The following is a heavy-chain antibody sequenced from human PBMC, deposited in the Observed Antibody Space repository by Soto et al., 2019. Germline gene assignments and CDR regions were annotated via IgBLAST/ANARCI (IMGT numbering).Heavy chain of an antibody. CDR2: INAANGDT. CDR1: GYTFTSYG. J-gene: IGHJ4*02. Sequence: VASVKVSCKASGYTFTSYGIHWVRQAPGQRLEWMGWINAANGDTKYSPKFQGRVTITRDTSASTAYMELSSLRSEDTAVYYCVRRHVSAMVGAIDYWGQGALVTVSS. V-gene: IGHV1-3*01. D-gene: IGHD5-18*01. CDR3: VRRHVSAMVGAIDY.